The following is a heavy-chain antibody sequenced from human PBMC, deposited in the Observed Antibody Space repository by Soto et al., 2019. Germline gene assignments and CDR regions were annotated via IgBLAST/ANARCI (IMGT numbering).Heavy chain of an antibody. CDR2: IYYSGST. CDR1: GGSISSSSYY. D-gene: IGHD2-2*01. V-gene: IGHV4-39*02. CDR3: ARETIVVVPAAINCFDH. J-gene: IGHJ5*02. Sequence: QLQLQESGPGLVKPSETLSLTCTVSGGSISSSSYYWGWIRQPPGTGVEWIGSIYYSGSTYYNPSLKSRVPISVDTSKNQVSLTLSSVTAADTAVYYCARETIVVVPAAINCFDHLGQGTLVTVSS.